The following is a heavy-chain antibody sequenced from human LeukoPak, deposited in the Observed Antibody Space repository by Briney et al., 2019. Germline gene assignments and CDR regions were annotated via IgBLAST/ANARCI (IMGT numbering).Heavy chain of an antibody. Sequence: GGSLRLSCAASGFIVSSNYMSWVRQAPGKGLEWVANIKQDGSEKYYVDSVKGRFTISRDNAKNSLYLQMNSLRAEDTAVYYCARRYCSGTSCYTYYYGMDVWGQGTTVTVSS. J-gene: IGHJ6*02. D-gene: IGHD2-2*02. V-gene: IGHV3-7*01. CDR3: ARRYCSGTSCYTYYYGMDV. CDR1: GFIVSSNY. CDR2: IKQDGSEK.